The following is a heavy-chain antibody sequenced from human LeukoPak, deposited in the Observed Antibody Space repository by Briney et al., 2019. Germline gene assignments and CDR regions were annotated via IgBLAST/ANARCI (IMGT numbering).Heavy chain of an antibody. Sequence: EASVKVSCKASGYTFTGYYMHWVRQAPGQGLEWMGWINPNSGGTNYAQKFQGWVTMTRDTSISTAYMELSRLRSDDTAVYYCARDRDYDILTGPLNGMDVWGQGTTVTVSS. CDR1: GYTFTGYY. D-gene: IGHD3-9*01. CDR2: INPNSGGT. CDR3: ARDRDYDILTGPLNGMDV. J-gene: IGHJ6*02. V-gene: IGHV1-2*04.